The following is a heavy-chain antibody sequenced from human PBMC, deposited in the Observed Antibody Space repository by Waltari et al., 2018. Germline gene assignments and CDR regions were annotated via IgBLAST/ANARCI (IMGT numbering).Heavy chain of an antibody. D-gene: IGHD6-6*01. V-gene: IGHV4-34*01. J-gene: IGHJ4*02. Sequence: QVQLQQWGAGLLKPSETLSLTCAVYGGSFSGYYWSWIRQPPGKGLEWIGEINHSGSTNYNPSLKSRVTISVDTSKNQFSLKLSSVTAADTAVYYCASKIRQSIAARPPFDYWGQGTLVTVS. CDR1: GGSFSGYY. CDR2: INHSGST. CDR3: ASKIRQSIAARPPFDY.